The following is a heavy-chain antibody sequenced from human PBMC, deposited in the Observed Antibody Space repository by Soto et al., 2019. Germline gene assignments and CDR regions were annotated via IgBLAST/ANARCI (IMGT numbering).Heavy chain of an antibody. D-gene: IGHD6-13*01. CDR2: IIPIFGTA. J-gene: IGHJ5*02. CDR1: GGTFSSYA. Sequence: ASVKVSCKASGGTFSSYAISWVRQAPGQGLEWMGGIIPIFGTANYAQKFQGRVTITADKSTSTAYMELSSLRSEDTAVYYCARDLRYSSSWYGIWLDPWGQGTLVTVSS. CDR3: ARDLRYSSSWYGIWLDP. V-gene: IGHV1-69*06.